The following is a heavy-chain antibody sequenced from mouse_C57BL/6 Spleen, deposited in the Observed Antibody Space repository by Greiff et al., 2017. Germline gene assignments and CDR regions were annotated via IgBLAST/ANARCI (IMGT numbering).Heavy chain of an antibody. D-gene: IGHD4-1*01. CDR2: INPSSGYT. CDR3: ARLDWDYFDY. Sequence: LMESGAELARPGASVKMSCKASGYTFTSYTMHWVKQRPGQGLEWIGYINPSSGYTKYNQKFKDKATLTADKSSSTAYMQLSSLTSEDSAVYYCARLDWDYFDYWGQGTTLTVSS. CDR1: GYTFTSYT. J-gene: IGHJ2*01. V-gene: IGHV1-4*01.